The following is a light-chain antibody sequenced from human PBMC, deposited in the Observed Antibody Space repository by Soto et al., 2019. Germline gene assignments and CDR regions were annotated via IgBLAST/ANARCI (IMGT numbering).Light chain of an antibody. J-gene: IGKJ5*01. V-gene: IGKV3-20*01. Sequence: EFVLTQSPDTLSVSPGDRATLSCRASQSVARDYLAWYQQKPGQAPRLLIHGASNRATGIPDRFSGSGSGTDFTLSISRLEPEDFAVYYCQQYAKSPITFGQGTRLEIK. CDR3: QQYAKSPIT. CDR1: QSVARDY. CDR2: GAS.